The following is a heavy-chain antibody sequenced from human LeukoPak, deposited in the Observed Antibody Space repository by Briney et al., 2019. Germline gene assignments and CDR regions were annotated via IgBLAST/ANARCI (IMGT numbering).Heavy chain of an antibody. J-gene: IGHJ4*02. CDR1: GGSISSSNW. CDR3: ARGISGYFGTSGYYYDY. CDR2: IYHSGST. D-gene: IGHD3-22*01. Sequence: SGTLSLTCAVSGGSISSSNWWSWVRQPPGKGLEWIGEIYHSGSTNYNPSLKNRVTLSIDRSNNHFSLRLSSLTAADTAVYYCARGISGYFGTSGYYYDYWGQGTLVTVYS. V-gene: IGHV4-4*02.